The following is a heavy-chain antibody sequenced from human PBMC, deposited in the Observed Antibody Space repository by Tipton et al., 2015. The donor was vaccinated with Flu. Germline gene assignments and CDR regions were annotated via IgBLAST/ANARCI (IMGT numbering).Heavy chain of an antibody. J-gene: IGHJ3*01. CDR2: VHFTGST. CDR3: AGGGGQTGLN. CDR1: GGFIDSYY. D-gene: IGHD1-14*01. Sequence: TLSLTCTVSGGFIDSYYWNWIRQPPGKGLEWIGYVHFTGSTDYSPSLKSRVTLSVDTSKNQFSLKLNSVTAADTAIYYCAGGGGQTGLNWGQGTMVTVSS. V-gene: IGHV4-59*12.